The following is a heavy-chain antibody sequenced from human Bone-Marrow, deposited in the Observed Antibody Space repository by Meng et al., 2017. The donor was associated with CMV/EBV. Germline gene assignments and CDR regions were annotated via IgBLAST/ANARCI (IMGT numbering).Heavy chain of an antibody. Sequence: SETLSLTCTVSGGSISSYYWSWIRQPPGKGLEWIGYIYYSGSTNYNPSLKSRVTISVDTSKNQFSLKLSSVTAADTAVYYCASTPRTDDFWSGSYAFDIWGQGTIVTVSS. D-gene: IGHD3-3*01. V-gene: IGHV4-59*12. CDR1: GGSISSYY. CDR2: IYYSGST. CDR3: ASTPRTDDFWSGSYAFDI. J-gene: IGHJ3*02.